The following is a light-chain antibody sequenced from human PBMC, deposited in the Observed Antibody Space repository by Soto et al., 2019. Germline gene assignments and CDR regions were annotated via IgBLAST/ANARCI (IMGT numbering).Light chain of an antibody. Sequence: QSVLTQPPSASGTPGQRVTISCSRSSSNIGSNYVYWYQQLPGTAPKLLIYRNNQRPSGVPDRFSGSKSGTSASLAISGLRSEDEADYYCAAWDDSLSGPRVFGGGTKLTVI. CDR3: AAWDDSLSGPRV. V-gene: IGLV1-47*01. J-gene: IGLJ3*02. CDR1: SSNIGSNY. CDR2: RNN.